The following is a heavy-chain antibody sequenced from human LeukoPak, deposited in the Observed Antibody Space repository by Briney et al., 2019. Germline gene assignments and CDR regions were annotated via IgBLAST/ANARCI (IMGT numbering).Heavy chain of an antibody. CDR1: GFTFSTHG. CDR2: IGGSGIGHST. D-gene: IGHD1-1*01. CDR3: AKDRWTEVDAFDI. Sequence: GSLRLSCVGSGFTFSTHGMNWVRQAPGKGLEWVSGIGGSGIGHSTHYADSVKGRFTISRDNSKNTLYLQMNSLRAEDTAVYYCAKDRWTEVDAFDIWGQGTMVTVSS. V-gene: IGHV3-23*01. J-gene: IGHJ3*02.